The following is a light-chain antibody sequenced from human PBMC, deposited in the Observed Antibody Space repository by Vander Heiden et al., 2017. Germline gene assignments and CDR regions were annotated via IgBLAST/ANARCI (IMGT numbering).Light chain of an antibody. CDR1: KLGDKY. J-gene: IGLJ2*01. CDR2: QDS. CDR3: QAWDSSTAV. Sequence: SYELTQPPSVSVSPGQTASITCSGDKLGDKYACWYQQKPGQSPVLVIYQDSKRSSGIPERFSGSNSGNTATLTISGTQAMDEDDYYCQAWDSSTAVFGGGTKRTVL. V-gene: IGLV3-1*01.